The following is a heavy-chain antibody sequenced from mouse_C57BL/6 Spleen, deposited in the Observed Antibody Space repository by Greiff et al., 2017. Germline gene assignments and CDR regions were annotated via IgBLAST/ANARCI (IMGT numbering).Heavy chain of an antibody. Sequence: EVQLQQSGPELVKPGASVKISCKASGYSFTGYYMNWVKQSPEKSLEWIGEINPSTGGTTYNQKFKAKATLTVDKSSSTAYMQLTSLTSEDSAVYDCARSRGGYGNYGDYFDYWGQGTTLTVSS. CDR3: ARSRGGYGNYGDYFDY. D-gene: IGHD2-1*01. V-gene: IGHV1-42*01. CDR1: GYSFTGYY. J-gene: IGHJ2*01. CDR2: INPSTGGT.